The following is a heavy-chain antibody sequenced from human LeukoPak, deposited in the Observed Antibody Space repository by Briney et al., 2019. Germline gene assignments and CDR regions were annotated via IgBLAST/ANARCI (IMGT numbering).Heavy chain of an antibody. CDR2: IYGGDKT. D-gene: IGHD6-13*01. CDR1: GFSVSANY. Sequence: PGGSLRLSCAASGFSVSANYIIWVRQAPRKGLEWVSVIYGGDKTNYADSVKGRFTISRDSSENTRCLQMNSLRAGDTAVYYCAGSITTPGGFDYWGQGTPVTVSS. J-gene: IGHJ4*02. CDR3: AGSITTPGGFDY. V-gene: IGHV3-53*01.